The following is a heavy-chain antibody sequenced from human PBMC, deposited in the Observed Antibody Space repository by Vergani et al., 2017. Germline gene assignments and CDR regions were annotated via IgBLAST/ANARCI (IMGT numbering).Heavy chain of an antibody. J-gene: IGHJ5*02. CDR2: INHSGST. D-gene: IGHD6-13*01. CDR1: GGSFSGYY. Sequence: QVQLQQWGAGLLKPSETLSLTCAVYGGSFSGYYWSWIRQPPGKGLEWIGEINHSGSTNYNPSLKSRVTISVDTSKNQFSLKLISVTAADTAVYYCARRGSSWSLGFFYLDPWGQGTLVTVSS. V-gene: IGHV4-34*01. CDR3: ARRGSSWSLGFFYLDP.